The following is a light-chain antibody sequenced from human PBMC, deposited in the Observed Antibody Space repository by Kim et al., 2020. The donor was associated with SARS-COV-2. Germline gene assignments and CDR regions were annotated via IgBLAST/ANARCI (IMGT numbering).Light chain of an antibody. V-gene: IGLV2-14*03. Sequence: QAITISATGTSSDAGGYTYDSRYQQHPAKAPKLMIYDDNNRPAGVSIRCSASKSCSTASLTISGIQTEDEADDYCCSHTSNNTGVVFGGGTKVTVL. CDR2: DDN. CDR3: CSHTSNNTGVV. J-gene: IGLJ2*01. CDR1: SSDAGGYTY.